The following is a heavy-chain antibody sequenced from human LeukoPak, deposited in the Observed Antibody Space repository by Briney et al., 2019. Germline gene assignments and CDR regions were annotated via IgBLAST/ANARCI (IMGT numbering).Heavy chain of an antibody. CDR3: ARSGSGSHTYYYYGMDV. J-gene: IGHJ6*02. D-gene: IGHD3-10*01. V-gene: IGHV4-34*01. CDR1: GGSFSGYY. Sequence: PSETLSLTCAVYGGSFSGYYWNWIRQPPGKGPEWIGEINHSGSTNYNPSLKSRVTISVDTSKNQFSLKLSSVTAADTAVYYCARSGSGSHTYYYYGMDVWGQGTTVTVSS. CDR2: INHSGST.